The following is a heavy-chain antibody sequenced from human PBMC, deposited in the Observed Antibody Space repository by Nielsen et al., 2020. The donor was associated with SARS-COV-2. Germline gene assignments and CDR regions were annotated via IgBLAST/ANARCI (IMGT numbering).Heavy chain of an antibody. CDR3: ARDFLGTFDY. V-gene: IGHV4-59*01. Sequence: LRLSCTVSGGSISSYYWSWIRQPPGKGLEWIGYIYYSGSTNYNPSLKSRVTISVDTSKNQFSLKLSSVTAADTAVYYCARDFLGTFDYWGQGTLVTVSS. CDR2: IYYSGST. CDR1: GGSISSYY. J-gene: IGHJ4*02. D-gene: IGHD7-27*01.